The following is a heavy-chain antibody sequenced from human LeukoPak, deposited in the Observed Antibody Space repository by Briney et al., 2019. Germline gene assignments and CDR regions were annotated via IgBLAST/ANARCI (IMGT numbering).Heavy chain of an antibody. V-gene: IGHV3-21*01. D-gene: IGHD3-16*01. CDR1: GFTFSSYS. CDR2: ISSSSSYI. CDR3: ARGGGEVDY. Sequence: NPGGSLRLSCAASGFTFSSYSMNWVRQAPGKGLEWVSSISSSSSYIYYADSEKGRFTISRDNAKNSLYLQMNSLRAEDTAVFYCARGGGEVDYWGQGTLVTVSS. J-gene: IGHJ4*02.